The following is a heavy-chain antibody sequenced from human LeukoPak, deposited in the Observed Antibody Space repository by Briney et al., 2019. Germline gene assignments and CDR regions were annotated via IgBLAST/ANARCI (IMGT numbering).Heavy chain of an antibody. J-gene: IGHJ4*02. CDR1: GFTFDDYG. Sequence: GGSLRLSCAASGFTFDDYGMSWVRQAPGKGLEWVSGINWNGDSTGYADSVKGRFTISRHNAKKSLYLQMNSLRPEDTALYYCARRYYYDTSGNDYWGQGTLVTVSS. CDR3: ARRYYYDTSGNDY. D-gene: IGHD3-22*01. CDR2: INWNGDST. V-gene: IGHV3-20*04.